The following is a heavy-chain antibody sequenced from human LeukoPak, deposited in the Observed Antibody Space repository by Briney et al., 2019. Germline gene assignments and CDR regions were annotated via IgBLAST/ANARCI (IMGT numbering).Heavy chain of an antibody. CDR2: ISWNSGSI. CDR1: GFTFDDYA. J-gene: IGHJ4*02. Sequence: PGGSLRLSCAASGFTFDDYAMHWVRQAPGKGLEWVSGISWNSGSIGYADSVKGRFTISRDNAKNTLYLQMNSLRAEDTAVYYCARGGRRSGSYPPFDYWGQGTLVTVSS. CDR3: ARGGRRSGSYPPFDY. D-gene: IGHD1-26*01. V-gene: IGHV3-9*01.